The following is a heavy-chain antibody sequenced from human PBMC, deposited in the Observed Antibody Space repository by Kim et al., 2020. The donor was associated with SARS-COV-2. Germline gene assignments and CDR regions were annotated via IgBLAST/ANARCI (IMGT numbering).Heavy chain of an antibody. CDR1: GGSISSYY. CDR3: ARERGASRWGYGSGRDAFDI. J-gene: IGHJ3*02. CDR2: IYYSGST. D-gene: IGHD3-10*01. V-gene: IGHV4-59*01. Sequence: SETLSLTCTVSGGSISSYYWSWIRQPPGKGLEWIGYIYYSGSTNYNPSLKSRVTISVDTSKNQFSLKLSSVTAADTAVYYCARERGASRWGYGSGRDAFDIWGQGTMVTVSS.